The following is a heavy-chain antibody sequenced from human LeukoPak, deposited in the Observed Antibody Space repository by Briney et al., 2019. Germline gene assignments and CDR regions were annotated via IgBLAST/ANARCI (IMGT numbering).Heavy chain of an antibody. V-gene: IGHV4-59*01. CDR1: GGSISSYY. J-gene: IGHJ6*02. Sequence: SETLSLTCTVPGGSISSYYWGWIRQPPGKGLEWIGYIYYNGNTNYNPSLKSRVTISVDTSKNQFSLKVSSVTAADTAVYYCARVGDSGYGSYYYYGMDVWGQGTTVTVSS. CDR2: IYYNGNT. D-gene: IGHD5-12*01. CDR3: ARVGDSGYGSYYYYGMDV.